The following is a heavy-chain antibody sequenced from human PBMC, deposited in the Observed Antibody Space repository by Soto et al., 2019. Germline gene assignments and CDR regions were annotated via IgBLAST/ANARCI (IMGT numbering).Heavy chain of an antibody. CDR3: ANAGGYSYDYPFDY. D-gene: IGHD5-18*01. Sequence: EVQLLESGGGLVQPGGSLRLSCAASGFTFSSYAMSWVRQAPGKGLEWVSAISGSGGSTYYADSVQGRFTISRDNSKNTLYLQMNSLRAEDTAVYYCANAGGYSYDYPFDYWGEGTLVTVSS. V-gene: IGHV3-23*01. CDR2: ISGSGGST. J-gene: IGHJ4*02. CDR1: GFTFSSYA.